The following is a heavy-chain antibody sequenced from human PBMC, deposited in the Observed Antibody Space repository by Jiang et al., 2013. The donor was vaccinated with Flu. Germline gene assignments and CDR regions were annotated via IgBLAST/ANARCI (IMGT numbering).Heavy chain of an antibody. V-gene: IGHV5-10-1*01. CDR3: ARVTDGSGNSKWFDP. Sequence: QLVESGAEVKKPGESLKISCKGSGYSFTSYWITWVRQTPGKGLEWMGTIDPSDSYTKYSPSFQGHVTISADKSITTAYLQWSSLKASDTAMYYCARVTDGSGNSKWFDPWGQGTLVTVSS. CDR2: IDPSDSYT. J-gene: IGHJ5*02. D-gene: IGHD3-10*01. CDR1: GYSFTSYW.